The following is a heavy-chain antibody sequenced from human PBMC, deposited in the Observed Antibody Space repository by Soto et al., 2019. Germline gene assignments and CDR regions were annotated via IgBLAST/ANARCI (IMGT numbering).Heavy chain of an antibody. CDR3: AGREYYYDSSGATAAEYYFDY. V-gene: IGHV1-69*06. J-gene: IGHJ4*02. D-gene: IGHD3-22*01. CDR1: GGTFSSYA. CDR2: IIPIFGTA. Sequence: QVQLVQSGAEVKKPGSSVKVSCKASGGTFSSYAISWVRQAPGQGLEWMGGIIPIFGTANYAQKFQGRVTITADKSTSTAYMELSSLRSEDTAVYYCAGREYYYDSSGATAAEYYFDYWGQGTLVTVSS.